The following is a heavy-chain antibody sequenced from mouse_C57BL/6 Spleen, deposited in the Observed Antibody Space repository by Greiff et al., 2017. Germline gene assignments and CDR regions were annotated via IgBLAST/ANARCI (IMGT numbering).Heavy chain of an antibody. D-gene: IGHD2-3*01. V-gene: IGHV2-2*01. J-gene: IGHJ1*03. Sequence: QVQLKESGPGLVQPSQSLSITCTVSGFSLTSYGVHWVRQSPGKGLEWLGVIWSGGSTDYNAAFISRLSISKDNSKSQVFFKMNSLQADDTAIYYCARNWDDGYPGGYFDVWGTGTTVTVSS. CDR1: GFSLTSYG. CDR2: IWSGGST. CDR3: ARNWDDGYPGGYFDV.